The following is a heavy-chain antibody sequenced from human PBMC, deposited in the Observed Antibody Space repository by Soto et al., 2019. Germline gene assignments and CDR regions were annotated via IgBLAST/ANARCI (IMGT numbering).Heavy chain of an antibody. V-gene: IGHV1-8*01. Sequence: ASVKVSCKASGYTVTSYDINWVRQAPGQGLEWMGWMNPDSGNTGYAQKFQGRVTMTRDTSISTAYMELSSLRSEDTAVYYCARLGYCSDISCDNWSDPWGKGALVTVSS. J-gene: IGHJ5*02. CDR2: MNPDSGNT. CDR1: GYTVTSYD. CDR3: ARLGYCSDISCDNWSDP. D-gene: IGHD2-2*01.